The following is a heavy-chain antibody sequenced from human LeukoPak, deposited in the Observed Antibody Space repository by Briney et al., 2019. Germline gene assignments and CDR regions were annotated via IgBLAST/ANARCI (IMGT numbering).Heavy chain of an antibody. CDR2: ISYDGSNK. Sequence: PGGSLRLSCAASGFTFNSYGFHWVRQAPGKGLEWVAVISYDGSNKYYADSVKGRFTISRDNSKNTLYLEMNSLRAEGTAVYYCARDRGYCSGGSCQTAPIPCGMDVWGQGTTVTVSS. D-gene: IGHD2-15*01. CDR3: ARDRGYCSGGSCQTAPIPCGMDV. CDR1: GFTFNSYG. V-gene: IGHV3-30*05. J-gene: IGHJ6*02.